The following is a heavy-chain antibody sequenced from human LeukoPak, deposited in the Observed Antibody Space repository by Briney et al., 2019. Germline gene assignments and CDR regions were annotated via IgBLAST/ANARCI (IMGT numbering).Heavy chain of an antibody. V-gene: IGHV4-34*01. CDR2: INHSGST. Sequence: SETLSLTCAVYGGSFSGYYWSWIRQPPGKGLEWIGEINHSGSTNYNPSLKSRVTTSVDTSKNQFSLSLSSVTAADTAVYYCARVVYIVVVPAAIRYYYYYYMDVWGKGTTVTVFS. J-gene: IGHJ6*03. D-gene: IGHD2-2*01. CDR3: ARVVYIVVVPAAIRYYYYYYMDV. CDR1: GGSFSGYY.